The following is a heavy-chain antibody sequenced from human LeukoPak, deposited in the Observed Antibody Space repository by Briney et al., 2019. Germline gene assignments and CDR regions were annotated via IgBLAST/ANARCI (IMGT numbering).Heavy chain of an antibody. CDR1: GYTFSSYG. CDR3: ARDLVYYYDSALGY. D-gene: IGHD3-22*01. Sequence: GASVKVSCKASGYTFSSYGISWVRQAPGQGLEWMGWISAHNGNTNYAQKLQGRVTMTTDTSTSTAYMELRSLRSDDTAVYYCARDLVYYYDSALGYWGQGTPVTVSS. V-gene: IGHV1-18*01. CDR2: ISAHNGNT. J-gene: IGHJ4*02.